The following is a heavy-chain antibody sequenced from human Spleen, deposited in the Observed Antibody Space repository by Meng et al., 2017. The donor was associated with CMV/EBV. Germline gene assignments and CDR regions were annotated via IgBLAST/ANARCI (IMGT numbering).Heavy chain of an antibody. CDR2: IYSDGRA. CDR3: ARYYGAGSYFFDY. D-gene: IGHD3-10*01. CDR1: GLSVSSNY. Sequence: CAASGLSVSSNYMAWVRRAPGKGLEWVSIIYSDGRAIYGDSVKGRFTISRDRSKTTLYLQMNSLRAEDTAMYYCARYYGAGSYFFDYWGQGTRVTVSS. J-gene: IGHJ4*02. V-gene: IGHV3-53*01.